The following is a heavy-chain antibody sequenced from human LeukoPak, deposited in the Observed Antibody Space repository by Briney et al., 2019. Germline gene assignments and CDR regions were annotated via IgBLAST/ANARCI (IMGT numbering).Heavy chain of an antibody. CDR2: INTDGSST. Sequence: GGSLRLSCAASGFTFSSNWMHWVRQAPGRGLVWVSRINTDGSSTSYADSVKGRFTISRDNAKNTLYLQMNSLRAEDTAVYYCASTVPGYFFDYWGQGTLVTVSS. D-gene: IGHD3-9*01. J-gene: IGHJ4*02. CDR1: GFTFSSNW. CDR3: ASTVPGYFFDY. V-gene: IGHV3-74*01.